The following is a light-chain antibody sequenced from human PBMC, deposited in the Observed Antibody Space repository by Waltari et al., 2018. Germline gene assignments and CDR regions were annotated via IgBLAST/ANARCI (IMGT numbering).Light chain of an antibody. CDR1: GSDVGDFTS. J-gene: IGLJ2*01. V-gene: IGLV2-11*01. CDR2: AVT. Sequence: QSALTQPRSVSGSPGHSVTISCTGTGSDVGDFTSVSWYQPHPGKAPKLVIFAVTQRPAGVTGRCSGSQYGTSAALTVSGLQAEDEADYYCCSDAGIWGFGGGTKLTVL. CDR3: CSDAGIWG.